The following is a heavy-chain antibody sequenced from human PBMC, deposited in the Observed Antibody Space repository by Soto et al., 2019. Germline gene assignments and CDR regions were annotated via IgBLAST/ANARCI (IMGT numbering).Heavy chain of an antibody. V-gene: IGHV1-24*01. CDR3: ANHGTAAGTYDY. CDR1: GYTLTELS. J-gene: IGHJ4*02. D-gene: IGHD6-13*01. Sequence: GASVKVSCKVSGYTLTELSMHWVRQAPGKGLEWMGGLDPEDGETIYAQKFQGRVTMTEDTSTDTAYMELSSLRSEDTAVYYCANHGTAAGTYDYWGQGTLVTVSS. CDR2: LDPEDGET.